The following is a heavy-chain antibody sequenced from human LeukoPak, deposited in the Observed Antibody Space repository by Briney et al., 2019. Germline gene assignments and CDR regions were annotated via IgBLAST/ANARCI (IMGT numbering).Heavy chain of an antibody. CDR2: IYYTGDT. CDR3: AKDDAWGRYKH. D-gene: IGHD3-16*01. J-gene: IGHJ1*01. V-gene: IGHV4-39*07. Sequence: SETLSLTCTVSGDSVTNTRYYWGWIRQPPGKGLEWIGTIYYTGDTYYNPSLKSRVTISVDTSNDQFSLELTSVTAADTAVYYCAKDDAWGRYKHWGQGTLVTVSS. CDR1: GDSVTNTRYY.